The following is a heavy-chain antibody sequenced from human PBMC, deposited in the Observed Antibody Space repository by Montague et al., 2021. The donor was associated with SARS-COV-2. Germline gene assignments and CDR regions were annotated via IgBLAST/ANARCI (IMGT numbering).Heavy chain of an antibody. CDR1: GGSISGSTYY. CDR3: AIGGSHYFFY. D-gene: IGHD1-26*01. CDR2: ILHTGNT. J-gene: IGHJ4*02. V-gene: IGHV4-39*01. Sequence: SETLSLTCTVSGGSISGSTYYWGWIRQAPGKGLEWIGSILHTGNTYYNPSLGTRVIVSVETSKNQFSVQLNSVTAADTAVYYCAIGGSHYFFYWGQGTLVTVSS.